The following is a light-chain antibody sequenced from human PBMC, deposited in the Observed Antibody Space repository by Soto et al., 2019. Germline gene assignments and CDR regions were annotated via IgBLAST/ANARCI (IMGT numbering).Light chain of an antibody. V-gene: IGKV1-39*01. CDR1: QSISSY. CDR3: QQSYSTSWT. CDR2: AAS. Sequence: DIQMTQSPSSLSASVGDRVTITCRASQSISSYLNWYQQKPGKAPKLLIYAASNLQSGVPSRFSGSGSGTDFTLTISSLQPEDPATYYCQQSYSTSWTFGQGTKVEIK. J-gene: IGKJ1*01.